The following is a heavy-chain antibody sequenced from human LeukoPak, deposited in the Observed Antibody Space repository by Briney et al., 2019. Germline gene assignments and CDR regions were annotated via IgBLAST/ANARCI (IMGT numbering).Heavy chain of an antibody. Sequence: GGSLRLSCAASGFTFDDYTMHWVRQAPGKGLEWVSLISWDGGSTYYADSVKGRFTISRDNSENSLYLQMNSLRTEDTALYYCARWGGEMATTIDYWGQGTLVTVSS. V-gene: IGHV3-43*01. CDR2: ISWDGGST. D-gene: IGHD5-24*01. J-gene: IGHJ4*02. CDR3: ARWGGEMATTIDY. CDR1: GFTFDDYT.